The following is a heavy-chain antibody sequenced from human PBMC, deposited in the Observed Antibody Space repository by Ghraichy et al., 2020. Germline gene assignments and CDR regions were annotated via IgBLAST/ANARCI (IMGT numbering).Heavy chain of an antibody. J-gene: IGHJ6*03. V-gene: IGHV4-39*01. D-gene: IGHD3-10*01. Sequence: SETLSLTCTVSGGSISSNNYYWGWIRQPPGKGLEWIGNIYYSGSTYYNPSFKSRVTISADTSKNQFSLKLSSVTAADTAVYYCARASGSCYMRICYYYYMDVWGQGTTVTVSS. CDR2: IYYSGST. CDR1: GGSISSNNYY. CDR3: ARASGSCYMRICYYYYMDV.